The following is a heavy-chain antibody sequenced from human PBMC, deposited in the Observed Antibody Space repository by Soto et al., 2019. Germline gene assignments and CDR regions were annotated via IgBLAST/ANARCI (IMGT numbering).Heavy chain of an antibody. CDR3: ARESGGATATLDYYYFYMHV. J-gene: IGHJ6*03. CDR2: INPNGGVT. D-gene: IGHD5-12*01. CDR1: GDTFNDYY. V-gene: IGHV1-2*04. Sequence: QVQLVQSGAEVKKPGASVTVSCRSSGDTFNDYYIHWVRQAPGQGLEWMGWINPNGGVTKYAQKFQGWVTMTRDTSIRTVYMQLSRLRSDDTAVYYCARESGGATATLDYYYFYMHVWGTGTTVTVSS.